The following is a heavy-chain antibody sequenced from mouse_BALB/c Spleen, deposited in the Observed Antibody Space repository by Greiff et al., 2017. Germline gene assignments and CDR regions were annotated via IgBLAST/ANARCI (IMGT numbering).Heavy chain of an antibody. J-gene: IGHJ3*01. CDR1: GYTFTDYY. CDR2: IYPGSGNT. CDR3: ARSKNGNSAWFAD. Sequence: QVQLQQSGAELARPGASVKLSCKASGYTFTDYYINWVKQRTGQGLEWIGEIYPGSGNTYYNEKFKGKATLTADKSSSTAYMQLSSLTSEDSAVYFCARSKNGNSAWFADWGQGTLVTVSA. D-gene: IGHD2-1*01. V-gene: IGHV1-77*01.